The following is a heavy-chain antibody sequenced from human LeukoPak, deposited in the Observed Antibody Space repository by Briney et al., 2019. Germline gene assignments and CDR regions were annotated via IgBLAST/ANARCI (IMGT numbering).Heavy chain of an antibody. J-gene: IGHJ4*02. CDR2: IYPGDSDI. D-gene: IGHD6-13*01. V-gene: IGHV5-51*01. Sequence: GESLKISCKGSGYNFAKYWIGWVRQMPGKGLEWIGIIYPGDSDIRYSPSFQGQVSISVDTSINTAYLQWSSLKASDTAMYCCARHIIAAAGTAPDYWGQGTLVTVSS. CDR1: GYNFAKYW. CDR3: ARHIIAAAGTAPDY.